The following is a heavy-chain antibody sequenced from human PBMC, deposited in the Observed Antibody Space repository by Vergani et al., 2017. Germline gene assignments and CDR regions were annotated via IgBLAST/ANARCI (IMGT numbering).Heavy chain of an antibody. CDR3: ARTEKDTAMAT. J-gene: IGHJ4*02. Sequence: QVQLQESGPGLVKPSETLSLTCTVSGGSISSYYWSWIRQPPGKGLEWLGYIYYSGSTNYNPSLKSRVTISVDTSKNQFSLKLSSVTAADTAVYYCARTEKDTAMATWGQGTLVTVSS. CDR2: IYYSGST. V-gene: IGHV4-59*01. CDR1: GGSISSYY. D-gene: IGHD5-18*01.